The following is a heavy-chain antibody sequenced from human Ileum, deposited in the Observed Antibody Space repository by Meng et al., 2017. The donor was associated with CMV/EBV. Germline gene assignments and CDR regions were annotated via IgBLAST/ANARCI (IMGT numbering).Heavy chain of an antibody. V-gene: IGHV2-5*02. CDR1: GFSLTTNVES. CDR3: VHRYSSSSGQVS. Sequence: QITLKESGPTLLKPTPTLTLTCTFSGFSLTTNVESVDWIRQPPGKALEWLALIHGGGGKQYSPSLQSRLTATRDTSKNQVVLTMTNMDPVDTATYYCVHRYSSSSGQVSWGQGTLVTVSS. CDR2: IHGGGGK. D-gene: IGHD6-6*01. J-gene: IGHJ5*02.